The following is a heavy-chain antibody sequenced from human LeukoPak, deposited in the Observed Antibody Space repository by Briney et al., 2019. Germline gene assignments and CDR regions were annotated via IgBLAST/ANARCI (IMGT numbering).Heavy chain of an antibody. V-gene: IGHV3-30*04. CDR3: AKDLTAAMVF. Sequence: PGGSLRLSCAASGFTFSSYAMHWVRQAPGKGLEWVAVISYDGSNKYYADSVKGRFTISRDNSKNTLYLQMNSLRAEDTAVYYCAKDLTAAMVFWGQGTLVTVSS. D-gene: IGHD5-18*01. CDR2: ISYDGSNK. CDR1: GFTFSSYA. J-gene: IGHJ4*02.